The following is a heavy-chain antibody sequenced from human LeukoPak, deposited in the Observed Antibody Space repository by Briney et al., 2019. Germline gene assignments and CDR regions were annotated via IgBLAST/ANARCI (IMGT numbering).Heavy chain of an antibody. CDR1: GGSISSYY. CDR3: ARSPLECRTSCLFDL. Sequence: PSETLSLTCTVSGGSISSYYWSWIRQPPGKGLEWIGYIYHSGSTNYNPSLKSRVTISVDMSKNQFSLKLNSVTAADTAVYYCARSPLECRTSCLFDLWGQGTLVTVSS. CDR2: IYHSGST. J-gene: IGHJ5*02. V-gene: IGHV4-59*08. D-gene: IGHD2-2*01.